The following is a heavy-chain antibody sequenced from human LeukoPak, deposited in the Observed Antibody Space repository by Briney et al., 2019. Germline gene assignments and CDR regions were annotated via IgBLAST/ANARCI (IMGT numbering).Heavy chain of an antibody. J-gene: IGHJ5*02. V-gene: IGHV3-48*04. CDR1: GFTFSSYA. D-gene: IGHD6-19*01. CDR3: ARAYAPIAVSGYNWFDP. CDR2: ITNSGSTI. Sequence: GGSLRLSCAASGFTFSSYAMHWVRQAPGKGLEWVSYITNSGSTIYYADSVKGRFTISRDNAKNSLYLQMNSLRAEDTAVYYCARAYAPIAVSGYNWFDPWGQGTLVTVSS.